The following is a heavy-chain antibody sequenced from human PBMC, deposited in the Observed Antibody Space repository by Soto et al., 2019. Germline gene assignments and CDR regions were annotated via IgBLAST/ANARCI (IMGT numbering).Heavy chain of an antibody. CDR2: INHSGST. Sequence: SETLSLTCAVYGGSFSGYYWSWIRQPPGKGLEWIGEINHSGSTNYNPSLKSRVTISVDTSKNQFSLKLSSVTAADTAVYYCARVAVVADGMDVWGQGTTVTVSS. CDR3: ARVAVVADGMDV. J-gene: IGHJ6*02. D-gene: IGHD2-15*01. V-gene: IGHV4-34*01. CDR1: GGSFSGYY.